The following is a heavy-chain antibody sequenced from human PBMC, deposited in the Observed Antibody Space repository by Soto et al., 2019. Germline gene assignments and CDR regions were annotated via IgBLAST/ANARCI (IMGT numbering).Heavy chain of an antibody. V-gene: IGHV4-30-2*01. CDR1: GGSISSGDYY. CDR2: IYHSGST. CDR3: AREVVQVYGMDV. Sequence: PSETLSLTCTVSGGSISSGDYYWSWIRQPPGKGLEWIGYIYHSGSTYYNPSLKSRVTISVDRSKNQFSLKLSSVTAADTAVYYCAREVVQVYGMDVWGQGTTVTVSS. D-gene: IGHD2-15*01. J-gene: IGHJ6*02.